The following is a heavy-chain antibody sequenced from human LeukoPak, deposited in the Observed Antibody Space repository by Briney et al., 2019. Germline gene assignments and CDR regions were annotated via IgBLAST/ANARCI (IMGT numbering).Heavy chain of an antibody. CDR2: INPNSGDT. Sequence: ASVKVSCKASGYTFTGYYLHWGRQAPGQGLEWMECINPNSGDTNYAQKFQGRVTMTRDTSLSTAYMELRSLRSDDTAVYYCARDKNPTVFDYWGQGSLVTVSS. CDR1: GYTFTGYY. CDR3: ARDKNPTVFDY. V-gene: IGHV1-2*02. J-gene: IGHJ4*02.